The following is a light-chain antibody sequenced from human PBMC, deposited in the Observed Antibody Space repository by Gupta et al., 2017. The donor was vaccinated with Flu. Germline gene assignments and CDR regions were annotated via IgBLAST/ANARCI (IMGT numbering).Light chain of an antibody. V-gene: IGKV3-15*01. Sequence: EIVMTQSPATLSVSPGERATLSCRASQSVSSNLAWYQQKPGQAPRLLISDASTRDTGIPARFSGSGSGTEFTLTISSRQSEDFGLYYCQQYDNWPAWTFGQGTKVEIK. CDR1: QSVSSN. CDR2: DAS. CDR3: QQYDNWPAWT. J-gene: IGKJ1*01.